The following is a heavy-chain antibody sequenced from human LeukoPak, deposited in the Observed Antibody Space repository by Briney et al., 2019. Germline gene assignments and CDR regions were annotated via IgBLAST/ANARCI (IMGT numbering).Heavy chain of an antibody. V-gene: IGHV1-3*01. J-gene: IGHJ4*02. CDR1: GYTFTSYA. D-gene: IGHD3-10*01. CDR3: ARDPDSVTIYFDY. Sequence: ASVTVSCTASGYTFTSYAMHWVRQAPGQRLEWMGWINAGNGNTKYSQKFQGRVTITRDTSASTAYMELSSLRSEDTAVYYCARDPDSVTIYFDYWGQGTLVTVSS. CDR2: INAGNGNT.